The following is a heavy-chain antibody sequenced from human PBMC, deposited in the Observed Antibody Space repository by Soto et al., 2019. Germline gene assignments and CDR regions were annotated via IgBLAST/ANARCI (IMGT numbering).Heavy chain of an antibody. J-gene: IGHJ6*02. CDR1: GYTITELS. D-gene: IGHD2-15*01. CDR3: ATDLKQWSPTKYYYYYGMDV. Sequence: SVKGSRKVSGYTITELSMHCLLQAPGKRLEWMGGFDPEDGETIYAQKFQGRVTMTEDTSTDTAYMELSSLRSEDTAVYYCATDLKQWSPTKYYYYYGMDVWGQGTTVTVSS. V-gene: IGHV1-24*01. CDR2: FDPEDGET.